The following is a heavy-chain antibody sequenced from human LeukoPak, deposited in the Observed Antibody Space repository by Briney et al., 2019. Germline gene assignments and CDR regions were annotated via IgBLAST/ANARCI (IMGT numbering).Heavy chain of an antibody. CDR2: ISSSGSTI. J-gene: IGHJ4*02. D-gene: IGHD4-17*01. V-gene: IGHV3-11*04. Sequence: PGGSMRLSCAASGFIFSDYYISWIRQAPGKGLEWVSYISSSGSTIYYADSVKGRFTISRDNAKNSLSLQMNSLRAEDTAVYYCARRDHGDYGEEYWGQGTLVTVSS. CDR3: ARRDHGDYGEEY. CDR1: GFIFSDYY.